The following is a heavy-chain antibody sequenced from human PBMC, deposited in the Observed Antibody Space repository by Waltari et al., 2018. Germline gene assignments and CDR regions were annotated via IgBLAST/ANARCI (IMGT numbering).Heavy chain of an antibody. CDR3: VRLDDCTGPGGNCYSGDSFAMDV. V-gene: IGHV4-34*01. CDR2: INHSGNT. Sequence: QVHLQQWGAGLLQPSETLSLTCGSYGGYLRGSYWGWIRQPPGKGLEWIGEINHSGNTNYNPSLRSRVSLSIDTSKNQFSLKLTSVTAADTGRFYCVRLDDCTGPGGNCYSGDSFAMDVWGQGTTVTVSS. J-gene: IGHJ6*02. D-gene: IGHD2-8*02. CDR1: GGYLRGSY.